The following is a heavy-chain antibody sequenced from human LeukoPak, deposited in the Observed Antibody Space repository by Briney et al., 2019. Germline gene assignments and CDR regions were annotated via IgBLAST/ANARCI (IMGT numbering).Heavy chain of an antibody. V-gene: IGHV4-38-2*02. CDR2: IYHSGST. D-gene: IGHD5-12*01. CDR1: GYSISSGYY. CDR3: ARDSTLVAPPFDY. J-gene: IGHJ4*02. Sequence: PSETLSLTCTVSGYSISSGYYWGWIRQPPGKGLEWIGSIYHSGSTYYNPSLKSRVTISVDTSKNQFSLKLSSVTAADTAVYYCARDSTLVAPPFDYWGQGTLVTVSS.